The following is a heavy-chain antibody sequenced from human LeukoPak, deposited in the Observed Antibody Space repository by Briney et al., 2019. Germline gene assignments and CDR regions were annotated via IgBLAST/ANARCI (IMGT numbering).Heavy chain of an antibody. Sequence: GGSLRLSCAASGFTFSNYWMHWVRQAPGKGLVWVSRINSDGINTSYADSVKGRFTISRDNAKNTLNLQMNSLRAEDTAVYYCARDLGQYYDTSDNWFDPWGHETLVTVSS. D-gene: IGHD3-22*01. J-gene: IGHJ5*02. CDR3: ARDLGQYYDTSDNWFDP. CDR2: INSDGINT. V-gene: IGHV3-74*01. CDR1: GFTFSNYW.